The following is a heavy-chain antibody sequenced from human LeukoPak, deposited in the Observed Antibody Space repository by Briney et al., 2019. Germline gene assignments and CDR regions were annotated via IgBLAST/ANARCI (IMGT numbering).Heavy chain of an antibody. CDR2: MNPTSGDT. J-gene: IGHJ6*03. CDR3: ARVVMRAFYYYYMDV. Sequence: ASVKVSCKASGGTFSSYAISWVRQAPGQGLEWMGWMNPTSGDTGYAQKFQGRVTMTRSMSRNTAYMELSRLRSEDTAVYFCARVVMRAFYYYYMDVWGKGTTIIISS. V-gene: IGHV1-8*02. D-gene: IGHD2-21*01. CDR1: GGTFSSYA.